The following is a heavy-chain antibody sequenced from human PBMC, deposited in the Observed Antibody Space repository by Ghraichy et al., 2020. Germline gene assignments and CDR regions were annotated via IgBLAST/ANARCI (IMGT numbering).Heavy chain of an antibody. J-gene: IGHJ4*02. CDR2: ISSGSSTI. CDR3: AVQRAGTSFH. CDR1: GFTFSTSN. V-gene: IGHV3-48*02. Sequence: GGSLRLSCAASGFTFSTSNMNWVRQAPRKGLEWVSYISSGSSTIYYADSVKGRFTISRDNAKNSLYLQMNSLRDEDTAVYYCAVQRAGTSFHGGLGTLVTVS. D-gene: IGHD1-7*01.